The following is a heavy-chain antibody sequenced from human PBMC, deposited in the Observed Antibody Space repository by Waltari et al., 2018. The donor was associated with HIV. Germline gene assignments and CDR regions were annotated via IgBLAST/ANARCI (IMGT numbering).Heavy chain of an antibody. J-gene: IGHJ4*02. V-gene: IGHV3-7*03. CDR2: MTDDGRER. CDR3: VREPTRYGIWIFDS. CDR1: DFNFGHLD. Sequence: DVQLVESGGNVVQAGWSLRLSCVASDFNFGHLDMNWGGPVPGGGLEGVAKMTDDGRERWDRGSVKGRFSVSRDNGRNVLYLQMNNLNVDDTGVYRCVREPTRYGIWIFDSWGQGTPVIVSS. D-gene: IGHD2-15*01.